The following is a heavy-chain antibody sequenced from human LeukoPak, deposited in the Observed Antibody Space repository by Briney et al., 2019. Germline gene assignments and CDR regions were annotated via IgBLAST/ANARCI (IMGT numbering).Heavy chain of an antibody. CDR1: GYTFTSYD. CDR3: ARSTRFCSSTSCYGPSYYYYYYMDV. Sequence: GASVKVSCKASGYTFTSYDINWVRQATGQGLEWMGWMNPNSGDTGYAQKFQGRVTITRNTSISTAYMELSSLRSEDTAVYYCARSTRFCSSTSCYGPSYYYYYYMDVWGKGTTVTVSS. J-gene: IGHJ6*03. V-gene: IGHV1-8*03. D-gene: IGHD2-2*01. CDR2: MNPNSGDT.